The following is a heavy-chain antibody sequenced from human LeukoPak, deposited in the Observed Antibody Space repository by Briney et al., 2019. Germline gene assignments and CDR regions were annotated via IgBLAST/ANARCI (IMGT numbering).Heavy chain of an antibody. CDR2: IYTSGST. V-gene: IGHV4-59*10. CDR3: ARGYSGYYNWFDP. D-gene: IGHD5-12*01. CDR1: GGTFSGYY. J-gene: IGHJ5*02. Sequence: SETLSLTCAVYGGTFSGYYWSWIRQPAGKGLEWIGRIYTSGSTNYNPSLKSRVTISVDTSKNQFSLKLSSVTAADTAVYYCARGYSGYYNWFDPWGQGTLVTVSS.